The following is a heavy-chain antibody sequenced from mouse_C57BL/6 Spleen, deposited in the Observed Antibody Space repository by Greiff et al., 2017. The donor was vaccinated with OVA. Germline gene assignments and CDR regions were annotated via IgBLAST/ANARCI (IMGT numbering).Heavy chain of an antibody. V-gene: IGHV1-50*01. Sequence: QVQLQQPGAELVMPGASVKLFCKASCYTFTSFWMHRVKQRPGQGLEWIGEMDTSDSYTNYNQKFKGKATLTVDTSSSTAYMQLSSLTSEDSAVYYCARGEGFYDYDYWGQGTTLTVSS. CDR1: CYTFTSFW. J-gene: IGHJ2*01. CDR3: ARGEGFYDYDY. D-gene: IGHD2-4*01. CDR2: MDTSDSYT.